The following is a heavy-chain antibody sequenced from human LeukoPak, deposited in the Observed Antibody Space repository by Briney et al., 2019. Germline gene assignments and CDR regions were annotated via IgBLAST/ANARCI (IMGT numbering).Heavy chain of an antibody. CDR1: GNSFTNNW. CDR2: IYPGDSDT. CDR3: ARALWSYSRYFDL. V-gene: IGHV5-51*01. D-gene: IGHD4/OR15-4a*01. Sequence: GESLKISCKGSGNSFTNNWIGWVRQMPGKGLEWMGIIYPGDSDTRYSPSFQGQVTISADKSISTAYLQWSSLKASDTAMYYCARALWSYSRYFDLWGRGTLVTVSS. J-gene: IGHJ2*01.